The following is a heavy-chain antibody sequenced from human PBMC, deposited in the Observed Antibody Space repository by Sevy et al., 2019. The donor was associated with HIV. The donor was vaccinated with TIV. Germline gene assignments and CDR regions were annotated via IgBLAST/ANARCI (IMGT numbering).Heavy chain of an antibody. CDR1: GGSISGYY. V-gene: IGHV4-59*01. Sequence: SETLSLTCTVSGGSISGYYWSWIRQPPGKGLEWIGYIYYSGSTNYNPSLKNRVTMSVDTSKNQFSLKMSSVTAADTAADDWARTPVIMITAGGVIALRQFDFWGQGTLVTVSS. D-gene: IGHD3-16*02. CDR2: IYYSGST. CDR3: ARTPVIMITAGGVIALRQFDF. J-gene: IGHJ4*02.